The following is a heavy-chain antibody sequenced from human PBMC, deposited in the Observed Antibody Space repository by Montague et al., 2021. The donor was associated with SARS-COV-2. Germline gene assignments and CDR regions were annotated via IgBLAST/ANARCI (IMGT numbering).Heavy chain of an antibody. Sequence: SETLSLTCIVSSDSISSGGYYWSWIRQHPGKGLEWIGYIYYSGNTYYNPSLKIRVTMSVDTTKNQFSLTLNSVTAADTAVYYCARGPSRLATQEFYFGYWGQGTLVSVSS. CDR1: SDSISSGGYY. J-gene: IGHJ4*02. CDR2: IYYSGNT. CDR3: ARGPSRLATQEFYFGY. D-gene: IGHD5-24*01. V-gene: IGHV4-31*03.